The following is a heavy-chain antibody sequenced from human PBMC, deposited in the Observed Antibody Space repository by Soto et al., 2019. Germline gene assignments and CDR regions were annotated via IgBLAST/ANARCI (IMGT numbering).Heavy chain of an antibody. CDR1: GYSFTSYW. CDR2: IDPSDFYT. D-gene: IGHD3-22*01. V-gene: IGHV5-10-1*01. J-gene: IGHJ3*02. Sequence: PGESLKISCKGSGYSFTSYWISWVRQMPGKGLEWMGRIDPSDFYTNYSPSFQGHVTISADKSISTAYLQWSSLKASDTAMYYCARFPDTYYYDSSGYPDAFDIWGQGTMVTVSS. CDR3: ARFPDTYYYDSSGYPDAFDI.